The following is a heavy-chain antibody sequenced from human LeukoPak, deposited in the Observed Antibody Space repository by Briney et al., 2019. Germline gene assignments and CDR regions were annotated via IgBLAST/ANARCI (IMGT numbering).Heavy chain of an antibody. CDR2: IRSSSSAM. CDR3: ARNGGYSPLDY. CDR1: GFTFSSYT. Sequence: GGSLRLSCAASGFTFSSYTMNWVRQAPGKGLEWVSYIRSSSSAMYYADSVKGRFIISRDNVKNSLYLQMNSLGEEDTAVYYCARNGGYSPLDYWGQGILVTVSS. J-gene: IGHJ4*02. V-gene: IGHV3-48*02. D-gene: IGHD5-18*01.